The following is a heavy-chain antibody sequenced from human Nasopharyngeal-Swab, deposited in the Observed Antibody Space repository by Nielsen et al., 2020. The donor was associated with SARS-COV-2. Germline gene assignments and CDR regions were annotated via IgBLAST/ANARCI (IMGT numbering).Heavy chain of an antibody. J-gene: IGHJ6*03. V-gene: IGHV4-34*01. CDR2: INHSGST. Sequence: SETLSLTCAVYGGSFRGYYWSWIRQHPGKGLEWIGEINHSGSTNYNPSLKSRVTISVDTSKKQFSLKLSSVTAADTAVYYCARGPVEVTDFWYYYYYMDVWGKGTTVTVSS. D-gene: IGHD3/OR15-3a*01. CDR3: ARGPVEVTDFWYYYYYMDV. CDR1: GGSFRGYY.